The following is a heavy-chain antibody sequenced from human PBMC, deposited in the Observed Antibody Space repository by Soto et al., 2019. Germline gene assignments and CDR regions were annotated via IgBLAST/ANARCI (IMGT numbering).Heavy chain of an antibody. V-gene: IGHV4-30-2*01. CDR1: GGSISNGGYS. Sequence: QLQLQESGSRLVRPSQTLPLTCAVSGGSISNGGYSWSWLRQPPGKGLEWIGFISHSGNTYYNPSLRSRVIISVDTSKNQFSLKLSSVTAADTAVYYCARGPSNGYSSSWYFDYWGQGTLVTVSS. J-gene: IGHJ4*02. D-gene: IGHD6-13*01. CDR3: ARGPSNGYSSSWYFDY. CDR2: ISHSGNT.